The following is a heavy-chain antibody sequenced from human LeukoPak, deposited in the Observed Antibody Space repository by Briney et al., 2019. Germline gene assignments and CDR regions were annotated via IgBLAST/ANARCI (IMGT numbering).Heavy chain of an antibody. CDR2: ISRSGNTI. CDR3: ARALFLTDDWFDY. Sequence: PGGSLRLSCVASGLSCSSCAMNWVRQAPGKGLEWVSYISRSGNTIYYADSVKGRFTISRDNAKNSLYLQMHSLRAEDTAVYYCARALFLTDDWFDYWGQGTLVTVSS. CDR1: GLSCSSCA. J-gene: IGHJ5*01. D-gene: IGHD3-9*01. V-gene: IGHV3-48*03.